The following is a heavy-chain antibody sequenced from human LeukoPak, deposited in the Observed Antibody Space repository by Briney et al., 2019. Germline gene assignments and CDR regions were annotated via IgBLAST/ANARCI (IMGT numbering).Heavy chain of an antibody. J-gene: IGHJ4*02. D-gene: IGHD5-24*01. CDR2: ISAGGGTK. V-gene: IGHV3-23*01. CDR1: GLTFNIYD. Sequence: GGSLRLSCAASGLTFNIYDMHWVRQAPGKGLEWVSVISAGGGTKDYADSVKGRFSISRDNSKNTLFLQMNSLRAEDSAIYYCAKDQEGYHRPIDYWGQGTLVTVSS. CDR3: AKDQEGYHRPIDY.